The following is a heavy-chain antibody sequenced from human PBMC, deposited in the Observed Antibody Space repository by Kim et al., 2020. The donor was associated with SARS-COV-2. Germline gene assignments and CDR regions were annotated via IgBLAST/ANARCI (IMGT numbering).Heavy chain of an antibody. CDR3: ARTGTPGIAVAGTGRWGFDY. J-gene: IGHJ4*02. V-gene: IGHV5-51*01. CDR1: GYSFTSYW. CDR2: IYPGDSDT. Sequence: GESLKISCKGSGYSFTSYWIGWVRQMPGKGLEWMGIIYPGDSDTRYSPSFQGQVTISADKSISTAYLQWSSLKASDTAMYYCARTGTPGIAVAGTGRWGFDYWGQGTLVTVSS. D-gene: IGHD6-19*01.